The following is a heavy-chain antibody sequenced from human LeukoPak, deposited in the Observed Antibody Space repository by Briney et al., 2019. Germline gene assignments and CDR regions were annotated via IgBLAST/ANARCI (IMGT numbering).Heavy chain of an antibody. D-gene: IGHD4-17*01. Sequence: GESLKISCKGSGYTFSSSWIGWVRQMPGIGLEWMGFIYPAGSDTRYSPSFQGQVSISVDKSISTAYLQWSSLKASDTAMHYCARLYGHYFDYWGQGTLVTVSS. CDR3: ARLYGHYFDY. CDR2: IYPAGSDT. J-gene: IGHJ4*02. V-gene: IGHV5-51*01. CDR1: GYTFSSSW.